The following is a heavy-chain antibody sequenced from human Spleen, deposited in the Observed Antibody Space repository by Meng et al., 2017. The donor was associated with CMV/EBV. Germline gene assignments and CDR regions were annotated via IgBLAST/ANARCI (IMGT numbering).Heavy chain of an antibody. CDR3: ARAGAAAGTPASP. V-gene: IGHV1-2*02. CDR2: INPNSGET. CDR1: GYTFTGHF. J-gene: IGHJ5*02. D-gene: IGHD6-13*01. Sequence: KASGYTFTGHFLHWVRQAPGQGLEWMGWINPNSGETNYQRKFQGRLRLTRETSISTAYMELKRLTYDDTAVYYCARAGAAAGTPASPWGQGTLVTVSS.